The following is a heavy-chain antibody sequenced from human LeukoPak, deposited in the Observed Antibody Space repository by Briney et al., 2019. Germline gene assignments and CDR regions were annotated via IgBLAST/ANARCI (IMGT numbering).Heavy chain of an antibody. Sequence: GASVKVSCKASGGTSSSYAISWVRQAPGQGLEWMGGIIPIFGTANYAQKFQGRVTITADESTSTAYMELSRLRSDDTAVYYCARNGYDFWSGLTYFDYWGQGTLVTVSS. J-gene: IGHJ4*02. CDR2: IIPIFGTA. V-gene: IGHV1-69*13. CDR3: ARNGYDFWSGLTYFDY. D-gene: IGHD3-3*01. CDR1: GGTSSSYA.